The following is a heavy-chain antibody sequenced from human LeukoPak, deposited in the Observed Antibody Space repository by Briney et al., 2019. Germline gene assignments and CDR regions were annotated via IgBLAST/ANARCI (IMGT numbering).Heavy chain of an antibody. CDR2: ISYDGSNK. J-gene: IGHJ6*03. Sequence: GGSLRLSCAASGFIFSSYAMHWVRQAPGKRLEWVAVISYDGSNKYYADSVKGRFTISRDNSKNTLYLQMNSLRAEDTAVYYCARGSMVRGITPYYMAVWGKGTTVTVSS. CDR3: ARGSMVRGITPYYMAV. V-gene: IGHV3-30*04. D-gene: IGHD3-10*01. CDR1: GFIFSSYA.